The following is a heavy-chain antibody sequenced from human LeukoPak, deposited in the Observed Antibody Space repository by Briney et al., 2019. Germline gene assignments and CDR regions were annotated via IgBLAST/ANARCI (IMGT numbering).Heavy chain of an antibody. J-gene: IGHJ4*02. CDR2: ISSSSSSI. Sequence: GGSLRLSCAASGFTFSSYSMNWVRQAPGKGLEWVSSISSSSSSIYYADSVKGRFTLSRDNAKNSLYLQMNSLRAEDTAVYYCAKDLRGHSSGWYDYWGQGTLVTVSS. D-gene: IGHD6-19*01. CDR3: AKDLRGHSSGWYDY. V-gene: IGHV3-21*01. CDR1: GFTFSSYS.